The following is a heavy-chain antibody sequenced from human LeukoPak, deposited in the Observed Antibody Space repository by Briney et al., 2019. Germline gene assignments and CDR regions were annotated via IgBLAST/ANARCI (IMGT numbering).Heavy chain of an antibody. V-gene: IGHV4-39*07. J-gene: IGHJ4*02. D-gene: IGHD1-26*01. CDR1: GGSISSGGYY. CDR2: ISHSGST. Sequence: SSETLSLTCTVSGGSISSGGYYWSWIRQPPGKGLEWIGEISHSGSTNYNPSLKSRVTISVDTSKNQFSLKLSSVTAADTAVYYCARNTGTEGATKYYFDYWGQGTLVTVSS. CDR3: ARNTGTEGATKYYFDY.